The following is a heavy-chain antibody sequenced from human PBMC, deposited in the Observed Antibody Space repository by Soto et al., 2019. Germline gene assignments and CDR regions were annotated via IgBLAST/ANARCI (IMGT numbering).Heavy chain of an antibody. CDR1: GGSFSGYY. J-gene: IGHJ4*02. CDR3: ARYRIVVEMATIGSDYYFDY. Sequence: TLSLTCAVYGGSFSGYYWSWIRQPPGKGLEWIGEINHSGSTNYNPSLKSRVTISVDTSKNQFSLKLSSVTAADTAVYYCARYRIVVEMATIGSDYYFDYWGQGTLVTVSS. CDR2: INHSGST. V-gene: IGHV4-34*01. D-gene: IGHD2-21*01.